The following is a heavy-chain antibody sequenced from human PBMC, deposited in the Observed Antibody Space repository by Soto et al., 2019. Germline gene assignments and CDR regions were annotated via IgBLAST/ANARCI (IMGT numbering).Heavy chain of an antibody. CDR3: ARGCVTIFGVVDN. D-gene: IGHD3-3*01. CDR2: INPKSGGT. J-gene: IGHJ4*02. Sequence: QVQVVQSGTEVKKPGASVKVSCKASGYTFIDYYMHWVRQAPGQGLEWMGWINPKSGGTTYAQKFKGRVTIIRDTSISTAYMELTRLRSDDTAIYSCARGCVTIFGVVDNWGQGTLVTVSP. CDR1: GYTFIDYY. V-gene: IGHV1-2*02.